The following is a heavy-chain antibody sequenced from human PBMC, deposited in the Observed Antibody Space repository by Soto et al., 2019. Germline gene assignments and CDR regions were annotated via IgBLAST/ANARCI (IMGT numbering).Heavy chain of an antibody. CDR2: IKQDGSEK. D-gene: IGHD3-22*01. Sequence: PGGSLRLSCAASGFIFSTYWMTWVRQAPGKGLEWVANIKQDGSEKWYVDSVKGRFTISRDNAKNSLYLQMNSLRAEDTAVYYCAKSDSYYYDSSGHQGVDYWGQGTLVTVSS. V-gene: IGHV3-7*03. CDR3: AKSDSYYYDSSGHQGVDY. CDR1: GFIFSTYW. J-gene: IGHJ4*02.